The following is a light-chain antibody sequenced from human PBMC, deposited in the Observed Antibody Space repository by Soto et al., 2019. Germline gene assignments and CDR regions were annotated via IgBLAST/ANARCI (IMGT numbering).Light chain of an antibody. CDR1: QSVNSSY. CDR3: QQYGSSPFT. V-gene: IGKV3-20*01. Sequence: ESVLTQSPGALSMSPGERAILSCRASQSVNSSYSAWYQQKPGQAPRLLIYGASKRATGIPDRFSGSGSGTDFTLPISRLEPEDFAVYYCQQYGSSPFTFGPGTKVAIK. CDR2: GAS. J-gene: IGKJ3*01.